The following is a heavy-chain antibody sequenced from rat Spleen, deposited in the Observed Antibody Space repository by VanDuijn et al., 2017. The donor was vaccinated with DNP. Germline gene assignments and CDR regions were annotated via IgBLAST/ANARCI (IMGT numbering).Heavy chain of an antibody. D-gene: IGHD1-4*01. CDR2: IRYDGGRN. Sequence: EVQLVESGGGLEQPGRSLKLSCAASGFIFSDYYMAWVRQAPTKGLEWVAYIRYDGGRNYNGDSVKGRFTISRDNAKSTLYLQMNSLRSEDMATYYCARHVLPLRVWDYWGQGVMVTVSS. CDR3: ARHVLPLRVWDY. J-gene: IGHJ2*01. V-gene: IGHV5-22*01. CDR1: GFIFSDYY.